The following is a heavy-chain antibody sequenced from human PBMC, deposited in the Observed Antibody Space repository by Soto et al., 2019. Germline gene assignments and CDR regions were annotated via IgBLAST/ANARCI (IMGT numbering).Heavy chain of an antibody. CDR3: AKQVGNSPPGS. CDR1: GGSISSSNYH. Sequence: QLQLQESGPGLVKPSETLSLTCTVSGGSISSSNYHWGWIRQPPGKGLEWIGSMYYSGSAYYNPSLKRRVTISLDTSKNQCSLKLTSVTAADTAVYHCAKQVGNSPPGSWGQGTLVTVSS. D-gene: IGHD1-26*01. V-gene: IGHV4-39*01. CDR2: MYYSGSA. J-gene: IGHJ4*02.